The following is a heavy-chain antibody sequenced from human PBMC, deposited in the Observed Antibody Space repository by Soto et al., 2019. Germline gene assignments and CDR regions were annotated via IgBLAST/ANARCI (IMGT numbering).Heavy chain of an antibody. CDR1: GFTFSSYA. CDR3: ARDNRGYGPNAENDAFDI. D-gene: IGHD5-12*01. CDR2: ISYDGSNK. Sequence: GGSLRLSCAASGFTFSSYAMHWVRQAPGKGLEWVAVISYDGSNKYYADSVKGRFTISRDNTKNSLYLQMNSVRAEETAVYYCARDNRGYGPNAENDAFDIWGQGTMVTVSS. V-gene: IGHV3-30-3*01. J-gene: IGHJ3*02.